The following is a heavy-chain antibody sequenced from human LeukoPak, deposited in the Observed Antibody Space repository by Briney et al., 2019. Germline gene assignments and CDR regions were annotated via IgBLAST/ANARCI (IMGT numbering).Heavy chain of an antibody. CDR1: GYTFTSYY. CDR2: INPSGGST. J-gene: IGHJ4*02. Sequence: ASVKVSCKASGYTFTSYYMHWVRQAPGQGLEWMGVINPSGGSTGHAQKFQGRVTMTRDTSTSTVYMELSSLRSEDTAVYYCARRVGAKYYFDYWGQGTLVTVSS. D-gene: IGHD1-26*01. CDR3: ARRVGAKYYFDY. V-gene: IGHV1-46*01.